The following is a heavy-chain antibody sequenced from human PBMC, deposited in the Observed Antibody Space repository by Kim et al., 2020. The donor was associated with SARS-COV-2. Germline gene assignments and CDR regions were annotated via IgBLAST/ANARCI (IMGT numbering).Heavy chain of an antibody. V-gene: IGHV1-46*03. Sequence: ASVKFSCKASGYTFTSYYMHWVRQAPGQGLEWMGIINPSGGSTSYAQKFQGRVTMTRDTSTSTVYMELSSLRSEDTAVYYCARLRVVRGVITNYYYYGMDVWGQGTTVTVSS. CDR2: INPSGGST. D-gene: IGHD3-10*01. J-gene: IGHJ6*02. CDR1: GYTFTSYY. CDR3: ARLRVVRGVITNYYYYGMDV.